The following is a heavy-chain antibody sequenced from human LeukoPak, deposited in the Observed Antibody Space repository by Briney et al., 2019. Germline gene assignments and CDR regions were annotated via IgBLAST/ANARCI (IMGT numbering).Heavy chain of an antibody. CDR3: ARRSSGWPHYYMDV. CDR2: IYYTGST. Sequence: SETLSLTCTVSGGSISFSNYYWGWIRQPPGKGLEWIGSIYYTGSTYYNPSLKSRVTISVDTSKNQFSLRLSSVTAADTAVYYCARRSSGWPHYYMDVWGKGTTVTVSS. V-gene: IGHV4-39*01. J-gene: IGHJ6*03. D-gene: IGHD6-19*01. CDR1: GGSISFSNYY.